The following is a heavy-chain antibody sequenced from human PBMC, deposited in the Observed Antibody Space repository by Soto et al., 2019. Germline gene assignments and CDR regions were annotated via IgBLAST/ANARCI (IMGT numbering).Heavy chain of an antibody. J-gene: IGHJ4*02. CDR3: ARENYYALDY. D-gene: IGHD3-10*01. CDR1: SGSISSYN. Sequence: SETLSLTCTVSSGSISSYNWNWVRQPPGKGLEWIGFINYSGSTHYDPSLKSRVTISLDTSKNQFSLKLNSVTAADTAVYYCARENYYALDYWGPGTLVTVSS. CDR2: INYSGST. V-gene: IGHV4-59*01.